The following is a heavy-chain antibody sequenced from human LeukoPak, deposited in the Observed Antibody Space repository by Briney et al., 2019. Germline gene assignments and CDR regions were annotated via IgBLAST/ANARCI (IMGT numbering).Heavy chain of an antibody. CDR2: IFHSGST. J-gene: IGHJ4*02. CDR3: ASRLRHLLGY. Sequence: SETLSLTCAVYGGSFSDYYWTWIRQPPGKGLEWIGEIFHSGSTNYSPSLKSRVTISIDKSKNQFSLKLTSVTVADTAVYYCASRLRHLLGYWGQGNLVTVSS. V-gene: IGHV4-34*12. CDR1: GGSFSDYY. D-gene: IGHD3-16*01.